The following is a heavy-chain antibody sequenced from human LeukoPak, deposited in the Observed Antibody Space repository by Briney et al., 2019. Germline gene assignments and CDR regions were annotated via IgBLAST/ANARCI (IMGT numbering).Heavy chain of an antibody. J-gene: IGHJ3*02. Sequence: KSSETLSLTCTVSGYSISSGYYWGWIRQPPGKGLEWIGNIYHPGNTYYNPSLKSRVTISVDTSKNQFSLKLSSVTAADTAVYYCARTHISRKVQYAFDIWGQGTMVTVSS. CDR2: IYHPGNT. V-gene: IGHV4-38-2*02. D-gene: IGHD2-21*01. CDR3: ARTHISRKVQYAFDI. CDR1: GYSISSGYY.